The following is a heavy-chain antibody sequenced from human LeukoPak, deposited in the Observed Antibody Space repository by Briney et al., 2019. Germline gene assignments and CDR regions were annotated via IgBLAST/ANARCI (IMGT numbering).Heavy chain of an antibody. CDR1: GFTFDDDA. CDR3: AKDLAAAGLLYYFDY. CDR2: ISWNSGSI. D-gene: IGHD6-13*01. V-gene: IGHV3-9*01. J-gene: IGHJ4*02. Sequence: PGRSLRLSCAASGFTFDDDAMHWVRQAPGKGLEWVSGISWNSGSIGYADSVKGRFTISRDNAKNSLYLQMNSLRAEDTALYYCAKDLAAAGLLYYFDYWGQGTLVTVSS.